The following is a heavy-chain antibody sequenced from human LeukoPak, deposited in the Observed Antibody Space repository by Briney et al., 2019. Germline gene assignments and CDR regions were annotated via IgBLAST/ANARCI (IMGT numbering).Heavy chain of an antibody. Sequence: SETLSLTCAVYGGSFSGYYWSWIRQPPGKGLEWIGEINHSGSTNYNPSLKSRVTISVDTSKNQFSLKLSSVTAADTAVYYCARNAYGDYVSNYWGQGTLVTVPS. J-gene: IGHJ4*02. D-gene: IGHD4-17*01. CDR2: INHSGST. CDR1: GGSFSGYY. V-gene: IGHV4-34*01. CDR3: ARNAYGDYVSNY.